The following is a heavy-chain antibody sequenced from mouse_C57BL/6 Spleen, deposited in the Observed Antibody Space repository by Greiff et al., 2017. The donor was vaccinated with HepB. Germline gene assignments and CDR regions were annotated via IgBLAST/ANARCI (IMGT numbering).Heavy chain of an antibody. Sequence: EVQLQESGPELVKPGASVKMSCKASGYTFTDYNMHWVKQSHGKSLEWIGYINPNNGGTSYNQKFKGKATLTVNKSSSTAYMELRSLTSEDSAVYYCARRGGYPPWFAYWGQGTLVTVSA. CDR2: INPNNGGT. CDR3: ARRGGYPPWFAY. D-gene: IGHD2-2*01. CDR1: GYTFTDYN. V-gene: IGHV1-22*01. J-gene: IGHJ3*01.